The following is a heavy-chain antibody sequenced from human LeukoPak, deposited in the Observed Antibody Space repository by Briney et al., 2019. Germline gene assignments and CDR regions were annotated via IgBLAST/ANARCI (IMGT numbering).Heavy chain of an antibody. D-gene: IGHD2-15*01. J-gene: IGHJ3*02. CDR1: GFTFSSYT. CDR3: ARTYCSGGSCYLGDAFDI. V-gene: IGHV3-48*04. Sequence: PGGSLRLSCAASGFTFSSYTMNWVRQAPGKGLEWVSYISSASSTIYYVDSVKGRFTISRDNAKNSLYLQMNSLRAEDTAVYYCARTYCSGGSCYLGDAFDIWGQGTMVTVSS. CDR2: ISSASSTI.